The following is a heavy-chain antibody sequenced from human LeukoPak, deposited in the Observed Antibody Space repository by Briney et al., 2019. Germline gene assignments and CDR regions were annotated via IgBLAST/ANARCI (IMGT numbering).Heavy chain of an antibody. CDR1: GFTFSSYG. D-gene: IGHD1-14*01. J-gene: IGHJ5*02. CDR2: IWYDGSNK. Sequence: GGSLRLSCAASGFTFSSYGMHWVRQAPGKGLEWVAVIWYDGSNKYYADSVKGRFTISGDNSKNTLYLQMNSLRAEDTAVYYCARDGPPHTGRWFDPWGQGTLVTVSS. V-gene: IGHV3-33*01. CDR3: ARDGPPHTGRWFDP.